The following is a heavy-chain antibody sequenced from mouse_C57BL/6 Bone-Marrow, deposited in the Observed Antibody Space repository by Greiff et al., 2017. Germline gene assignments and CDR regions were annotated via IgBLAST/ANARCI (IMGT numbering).Heavy chain of an antibody. CDR1: GYTFTSYW. V-gene: IGHV1-64*01. CDR3: AKGVTTRRWYFDV. D-gene: IGHD2-1*01. Sequence: QVQLQQPGAELVKPGASVKLSCKASGYTFTSYWMHWVKQRPGQGLEWIGMIHPNSGSTNYNEKFKSKATLTVDKSSSTAYMQLSSLTSEDSAVYYCAKGVTTRRWYFDVWGTGTTVTVSS. CDR2: IHPNSGST. J-gene: IGHJ1*03.